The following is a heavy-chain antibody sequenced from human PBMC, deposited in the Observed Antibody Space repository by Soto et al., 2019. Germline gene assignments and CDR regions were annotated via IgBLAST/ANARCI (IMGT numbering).Heavy chain of an antibody. CDR3: ARGEQQWLVLTTRYGMDV. V-gene: IGHV1-46*01. CDR1: GYTFTSYY. CDR2: INPSGGST. J-gene: IGHJ6*02. D-gene: IGHD6-19*01. Sequence: VASVKVSCKASGYTFTSYYMHWVRQAPGQGLEWMGIINPSGGSTSYAQKFQGRVTMTRDTSTSTVYMELSSLRSEDTAVYYCARGEQQWLVLTTRYGMDVWGQGTTVTVSS.